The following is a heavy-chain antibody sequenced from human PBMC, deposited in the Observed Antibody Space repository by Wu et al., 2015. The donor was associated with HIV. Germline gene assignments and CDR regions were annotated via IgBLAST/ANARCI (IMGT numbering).Heavy chain of an antibody. V-gene: IGHV1-69*13. CDR1: GGTFSSYA. J-gene: IGHJ5*02. CDR3: ARGKYSSSWYGNWFDP. Sequence: QVQLVQSGAEVKKPGSSVKVSCKASGGTFSSYAISWVRQAPGQGLEWMGRIIPIFGTANYAQKFQGRVTITADESTSTAYMELSSLRSEDTAVYYCARGKYSSSWYGNWFDPWGQGTLVTVSS. D-gene: IGHD6-13*01. CDR2: IIPIFGTA.